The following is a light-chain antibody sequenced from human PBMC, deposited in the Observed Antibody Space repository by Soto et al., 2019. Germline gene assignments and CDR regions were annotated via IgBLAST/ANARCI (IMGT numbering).Light chain of an antibody. V-gene: IGLV2-14*04. J-gene: IGLJ1*01. Sequence: TSSDVGGYNFVPWYQQHPDKAPKLMIYDVTNRPSGASNRFSGSKSGNTASLTISGLHAEDEADYYCSSYTSISTYVFGPVTKVTVL. CDR1: SSDVGGYNF. CDR2: DVT. CDR3: SSYTSISTYV.